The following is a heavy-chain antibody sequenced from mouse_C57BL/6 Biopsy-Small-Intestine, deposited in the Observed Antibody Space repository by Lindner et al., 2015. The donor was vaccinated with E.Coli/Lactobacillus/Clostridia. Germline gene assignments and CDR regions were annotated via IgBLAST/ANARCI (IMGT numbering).Heavy chain of an antibody. V-gene: IGHV1-82*01. CDR2: IYPGDGDT. Sequence: VQLQESGPELVKPGASVKISCKASGYAFSSSWMNWVKRRPGKGLEWIGRIYPGDGDTNYNGQFKGKATLTADKSSSTAYMQLSSLTSEGSAVYFCARSWYYYGSSYGYYFDVWGTGTTVTVSS. D-gene: IGHD1-1*01. CDR1: GYAFSSSW. J-gene: IGHJ1*03. CDR3: ARSWYYYGSSYGYYFDV.